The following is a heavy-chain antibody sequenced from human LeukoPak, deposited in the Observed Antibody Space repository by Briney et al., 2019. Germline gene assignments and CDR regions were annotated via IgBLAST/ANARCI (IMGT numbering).Heavy chain of an antibody. CDR2: ISAYNGKT. CDR3: ARGDLYFDY. Sequence: ASVKVSCKTSGYTFTSYAISWVRQAPGQGLEWMGWISAYNGKTNYAQNFQGRVSMIIETSTRTAYMDLRSLTSDDTAVYYCARGDLYFDYWGQGSLVTVSS. CDR1: GYTFTSYA. D-gene: IGHD2-2*02. J-gene: IGHJ4*02. V-gene: IGHV1-18*01.